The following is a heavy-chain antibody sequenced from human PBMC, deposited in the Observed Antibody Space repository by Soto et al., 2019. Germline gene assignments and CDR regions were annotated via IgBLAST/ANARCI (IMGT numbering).Heavy chain of an antibody. CDR2: IFHDGTA. Sequence: SETRSLTCAVSGVSISSGHSLTWCPQTPQRGLEYIGEIFHDGTANYYPSFERRLAISVDTSKNQFSLKLTSVTAADTAIYFCARLVYDTRLNYMYFDFWGQGALVTVSS. J-gene: IGHJ4*02. V-gene: IGHV4-4*02. CDR3: ARLVYDTRLNYMYFDF. CDR1: GVSISSGHS. D-gene: IGHD2-8*01.